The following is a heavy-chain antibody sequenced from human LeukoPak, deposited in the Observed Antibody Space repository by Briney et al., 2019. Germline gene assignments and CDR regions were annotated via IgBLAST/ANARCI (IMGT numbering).Heavy chain of an antibody. CDR2: ISGSGGST. D-gene: IGHD2-21*01. Sequence: PGGSLRLSCAASGFTFSSYAMGWVRQAPGKGLEWVSGISGSGGSTYYADSVEGRFTISRDNSKNTLYLQMNSLRAEDTAVYYCAKFLPTHIVVANYYFDYWGQGTLVTVSS. V-gene: IGHV3-23*01. CDR3: AKFLPTHIVVANYYFDY. J-gene: IGHJ4*02. CDR1: GFTFSSYA.